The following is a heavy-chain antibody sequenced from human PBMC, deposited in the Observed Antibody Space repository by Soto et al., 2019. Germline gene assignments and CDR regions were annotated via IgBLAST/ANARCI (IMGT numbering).Heavy chain of an antibody. CDR1: GGSINSGGYS. CDR3: ARARPASYYGSGPGDYYGMDV. Sequence: PSETLSLTCAVSGGSINSGGYSWSWIRQPPGKGLEWIGYIYHSGSTYYNPSLKSRVTISVDRSKNQFSLKLSSVTAADTAVYYCARARPASYYGSGPGDYYGMDVWGQGTTVTVSS. J-gene: IGHJ6*02. CDR2: IYHSGST. V-gene: IGHV4-30-2*01. D-gene: IGHD3-10*01.